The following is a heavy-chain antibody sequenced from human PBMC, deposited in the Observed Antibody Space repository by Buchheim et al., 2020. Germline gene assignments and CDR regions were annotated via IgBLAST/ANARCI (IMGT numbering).Heavy chain of an antibody. CDR1: GYTFTSYA. V-gene: IGHV7-4-1*02. CDR3: ARVQSDVRYFAWFQSGFDY. Sequence: QVQLVQSGSELKKPGASVKVSCKASGYTFTSYAMNWVRQAPGQGLEWMGWINTNPGNPTYAQGFTGRFVFSLDTSVSTAYLQISSLNAEETAVYYCARVQSDVRYFAWFQSGFDYWGQGPL. J-gene: IGHJ4*02. CDR2: INTNPGNP. D-gene: IGHD3-9*01.